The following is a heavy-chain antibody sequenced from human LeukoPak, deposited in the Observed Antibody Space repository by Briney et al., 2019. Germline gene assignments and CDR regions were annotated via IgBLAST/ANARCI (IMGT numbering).Heavy chain of an antibody. D-gene: IGHD4-17*01. CDR3: ASEYYNDYGDYAGFDY. J-gene: IGHJ4*02. V-gene: IGHV3-23*01. CDR2: VSGSGGST. CDR1: GFTFSSYA. Sequence: PGGSLRLSCAASGFTFSSYAMSWVRQAPGKGLEWVSGVSGSGGSTVYTDSVKGRFTISRDNSKNTLYLQMNSLRAEDTAVYYCASEYYNDYGDYAGFDYWGQGTLVTVSS.